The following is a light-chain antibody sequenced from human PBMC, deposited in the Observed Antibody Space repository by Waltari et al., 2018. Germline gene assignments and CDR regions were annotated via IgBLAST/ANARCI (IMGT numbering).Light chain of an antibody. J-gene: IGKJ3*01. CDR2: GAS. CDR3: QQYNNWPLLFT. V-gene: IGKV3-15*01. CDR1: PSVSSN. Sequence: MTQSPSTLSASVGDRVTITCRASPSVSSNLAWYQQKPGQAPRLLIYGASTRATGIPARFSGSGSGTEFTLTISSLQSEDFAVYYCQQYNNWPLLFTFGPGTKVDIK.